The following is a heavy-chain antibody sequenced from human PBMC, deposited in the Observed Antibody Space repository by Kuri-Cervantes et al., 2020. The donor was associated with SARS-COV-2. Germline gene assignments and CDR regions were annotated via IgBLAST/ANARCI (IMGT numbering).Heavy chain of an antibody. D-gene: IGHD1-26*01. Sequence: SQTLSLTCAASGFTFTDHYMDWVRQAPGKGLEWIGEINRSGSTNYNPPLKSRVTISLETSKNQFSLNLSSVTAADTAVYYCARGEWDVVLDWGQGTLVTVSS. CDR2: INRSGST. V-gene: IGHV4-34*01. CDR1: GFTFTDHY. CDR3: ARGEWDVVLD. J-gene: IGHJ4*02.